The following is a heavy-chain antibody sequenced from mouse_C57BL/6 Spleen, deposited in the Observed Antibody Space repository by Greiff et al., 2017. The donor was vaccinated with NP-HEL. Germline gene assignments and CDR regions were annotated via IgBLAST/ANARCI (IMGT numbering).Heavy chain of an antibody. Sequence: EVQLVESGGGLVKPGGSLKLSCAASGFTFSDYGMHWVRQAPEKGLEWVAYISSGSSTIYYADTVKGRFTISRDNAKNTLFLQMTSLRSEDTAMYYCARRDGNYDVYFDYWGQGTTLTVSS. CDR1: GFTFSDYG. V-gene: IGHV5-17*01. J-gene: IGHJ2*01. CDR2: ISSGSSTI. D-gene: IGHD2-1*01. CDR3: ARRDGNYDVYFDY.